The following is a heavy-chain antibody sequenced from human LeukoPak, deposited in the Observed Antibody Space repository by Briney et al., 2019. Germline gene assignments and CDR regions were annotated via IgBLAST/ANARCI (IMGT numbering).Heavy chain of an antibody. Sequence: PGGSLRLSCAASGFTFSSYEMNWVRQPPGKGLEWIGEIYHSGSTNYNPSLKSRVTISVDKSKNQFSLKLSSVTAADTAVYYCARVLALLWFGELYSGWFDPWGQGTLVTVSS. CDR2: IYHSGST. J-gene: IGHJ5*02. V-gene: IGHV4-4*02. CDR3: ARVLALLWFGELYSGWFDP. CDR1: GFTFSSYEM. D-gene: IGHD3-10*01.